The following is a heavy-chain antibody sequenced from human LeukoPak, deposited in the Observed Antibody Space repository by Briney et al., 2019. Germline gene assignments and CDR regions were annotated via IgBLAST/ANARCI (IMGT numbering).Heavy chain of an antibody. CDR3: ARVRSSSWTDAFDI. D-gene: IGHD6-13*01. CDR1: GDCVSSNSAA. V-gene: IGHV6-1*01. CDR2: TYYRSKWYN. Sequence: KASQTLSLTCAISGDCVSSNSAAWNWIRQSPSRGLEWLGRTYYRSKWYNDYAVSVKSRITINPDTSKNQFSLQLNSVTSEDTAVYFCARVRSSSWTDAFDIWGQGTMVTVSS. J-gene: IGHJ3*02.